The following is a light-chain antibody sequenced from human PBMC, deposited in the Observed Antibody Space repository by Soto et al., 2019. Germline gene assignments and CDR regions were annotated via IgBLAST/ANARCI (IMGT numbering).Light chain of an antibody. CDR1: QSVSSH. CDR3: QQHSNWPLT. V-gene: IGKV3-11*01. J-gene: IGKJ4*01. Sequence: EIVLTQSPATLSLSPGERATLSCRASQSVSSHLAWYQQKAGQAPRLLIYDASKRATGIPARFSGSGSGTDFTLTISSLEPEDFAVFYCQQHSNWPLTFGGGTQVEIK. CDR2: DAS.